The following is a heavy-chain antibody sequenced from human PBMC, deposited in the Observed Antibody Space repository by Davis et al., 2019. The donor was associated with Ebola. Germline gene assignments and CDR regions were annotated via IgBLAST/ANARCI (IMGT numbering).Heavy chain of an antibody. Sequence: MPSETLSLTCTDSGGSISSSSYYWGWIRQPPGKGLEWIGSIYYSGSTYYNPSLKSRVTISVDTSKNQFSLKLSSVTAADTAVYYCASVPYYYGSGSPWGQGTLVAVSS. CDR2: IYYSGST. V-gene: IGHV4-39*01. J-gene: IGHJ5*02. CDR3: ASVPYYYGSGSP. CDR1: GGSISSSSYY. D-gene: IGHD3-10*01.